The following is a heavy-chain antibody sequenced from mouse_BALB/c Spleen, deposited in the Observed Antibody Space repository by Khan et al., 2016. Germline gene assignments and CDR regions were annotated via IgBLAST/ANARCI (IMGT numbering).Heavy chain of an antibody. CDR1: GFSLTSYG. V-gene: IGHV2-2*02. J-gene: IGHJ1*01. CDR3: TTITTYFDV. Sequence: QVQLKQSGPGLVQPSQSLSITCTVSGFSLTSYGVHWVRQSPGKGLEWLGVIWSGGSTDYNAAFISRLSISKDNSKSQVFFKMNSLQANDTAIYYCTTITTYFDVWGSGTTVTVSS. CDR2: IWSGGST. D-gene: IGHD1-1*01.